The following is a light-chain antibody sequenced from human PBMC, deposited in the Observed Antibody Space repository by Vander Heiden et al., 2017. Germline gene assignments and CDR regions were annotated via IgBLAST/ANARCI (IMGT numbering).Light chain of an antibody. J-gene: IGKJ4*01. CDR3: HHYGNCPLT. V-gene: IGKV1-5*03. CDR2: KAS. Sequence: DIQMTQSPSTLSASVGDRVTITCRASQRSNSWLAWYQQKPGRAANILIYKASSVQSGVPSRIGGGGSGTEVTITISSLQQEDVAAYYCHHYGNCPLTFGEGTKVEIK. CDR1: QRSNSW.